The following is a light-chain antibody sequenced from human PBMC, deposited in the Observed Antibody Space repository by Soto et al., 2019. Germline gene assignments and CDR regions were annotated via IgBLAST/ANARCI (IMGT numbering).Light chain of an antibody. CDR2: DAS. Sequence: EIVLTQSPATLSLSPGERATLSCRASQSVSSYLAWYQQKPGQAPRLLIYDASNRATGIPARFSGSGSGTDFTLTISSLEPEDFAVYYCQQRSNGLLTLGGGTKVEIK. CDR1: QSVSSY. CDR3: QQRSNGLLT. J-gene: IGKJ4*01. V-gene: IGKV3-11*01.